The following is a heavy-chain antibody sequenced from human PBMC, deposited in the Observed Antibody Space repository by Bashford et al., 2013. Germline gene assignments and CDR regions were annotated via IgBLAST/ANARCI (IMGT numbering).Heavy chain of an antibody. CDR2: IYNSGYT. V-gene: IGHV4-39*07. Sequence: SSXTLSLTCTVSGGSISSSSYYWGWIRQPPGKGLEWVGSIYNSGYTHYNPSLKSRVTISVDTSKSQFSLKLSSVTAADTAVYYCARGYSYGLFMDVWGRGTTVTVSS. CDR1: GGSISSSSYY. J-gene: IGHJ6*02. D-gene: IGHD5-18*01. CDR3: ARGYSYGLFMDV.